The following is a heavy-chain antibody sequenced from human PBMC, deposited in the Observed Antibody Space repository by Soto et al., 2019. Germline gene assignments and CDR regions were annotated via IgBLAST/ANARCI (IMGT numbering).Heavy chain of an antibody. J-gene: IGHJ4*02. CDR2: INEDESNT. D-gene: IGHD3-3*01. Sequence: PGGSLRLSCATSGFTFSKYWMHWVRQAPGKGPVWVSRINEDESNTNYADSVKGRFTISRDNAKNTLYLQMNSLRAEDTAVYYCARGLFLDYWGQGT. CDR1: GFTFSKYW. V-gene: IGHV3-74*01. CDR3: ARGLFLDY.